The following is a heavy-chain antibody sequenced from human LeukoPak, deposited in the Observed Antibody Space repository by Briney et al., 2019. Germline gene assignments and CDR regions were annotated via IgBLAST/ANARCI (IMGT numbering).Heavy chain of an antibody. V-gene: IGHV3-7*01. CDR2: IKQDGSEK. J-gene: IGHJ4*02. CDR1: GFTFSSYW. CDR3: ARDLSTWSSSPEGPFDY. Sequence: GGSLRLSCAASGFTFSSYWMSWVRQAPGKGLEWVANIKQDGSEKYYVDSVRGRFTISRDNAKNSLYLQMNSLRAEDTAVYYCARDLSTWSSSPEGPFDYWGQGTLVTVSS. D-gene: IGHD6-6*01.